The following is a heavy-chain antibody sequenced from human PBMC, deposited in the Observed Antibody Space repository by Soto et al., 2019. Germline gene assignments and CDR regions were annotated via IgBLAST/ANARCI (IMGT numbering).Heavy chain of an antibody. J-gene: IGHJ4*02. Sequence: EVQLLESGGGLVQPGGSLRLSCAASGFTFSSYAMSWVRQAPREGLEWVSAISGSGGSTYYADSVKGRFTISRDNSKNRLYLQMNSLRAEDTGVYYCAEDRRASRGLYSRSREGDYWGQGTLVTVSS. CDR3: AEDRRASRGLYSRSREGDY. V-gene: IGHV3-23*01. CDR2: ISGSGGST. D-gene: IGHD6-13*01. CDR1: GFTFSSYA.